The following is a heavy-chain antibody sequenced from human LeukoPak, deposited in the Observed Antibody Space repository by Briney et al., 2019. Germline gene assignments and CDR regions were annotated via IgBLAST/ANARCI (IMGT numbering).Heavy chain of an antibody. CDR2: IYHSGTT. J-gene: IGHJ4*02. V-gene: IGHV4-30-2*01. CDR1: GGSISSGGYS. Sequence: SSETLSLTCAVSGGSISSGGYSWSWIRQPPGKGLEWIGYIYHSGTTNYNPSLKSRVTISVDTSKNQFSLKLSSVTAADTAVYYCVRESYSRYFDYWGQGSLVTVSS. D-gene: IGHD4-11*01. CDR3: VRESYSRYFDY.